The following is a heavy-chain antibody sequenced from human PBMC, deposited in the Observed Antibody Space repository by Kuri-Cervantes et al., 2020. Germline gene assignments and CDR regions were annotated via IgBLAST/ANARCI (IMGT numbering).Heavy chain of an antibody. CDR1: GASVSSRTYY. Sequence: SETLSLTCTVSGASVSSRTYYWTWIRQPPGKGLEWIGYISSSGNTNYNPSLKSRVTISVDTSKNQFSLKLSSVTAADTAVYYCARDGWGRGHEGKFDYWGQGTLVTVSS. D-gene: IGHD2-8*02. CDR2: ISSSGNT. V-gene: IGHV4-61*01. CDR3: ARDGWGRGHEGKFDY. J-gene: IGHJ4*02.